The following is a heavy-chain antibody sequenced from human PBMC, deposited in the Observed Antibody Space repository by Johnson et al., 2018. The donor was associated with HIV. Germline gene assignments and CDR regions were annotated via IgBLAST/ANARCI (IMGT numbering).Heavy chain of an antibody. D-gene: IGHD1-7*01. V-gene: IGHV3-66*01. J-gene: IGHJ3*02. CDR1: GVTVSGNY. CDR2: IYSGGST. Sequence: VQLVESGGGLVQPGGSLRLSCAASGVTVSGNYMSWVRQAPGKGLEWVSVIYSGGSTYYEDAVKGRCTISRDNSKNTPYLQRNSLRAEDTAVYYCARGRTGTKYDAFDIWGQGTMVTVSS. CDR3: ARGRTGTKYDAFDI.